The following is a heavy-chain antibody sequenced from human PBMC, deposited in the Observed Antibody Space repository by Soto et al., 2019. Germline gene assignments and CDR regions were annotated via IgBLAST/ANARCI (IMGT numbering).Heavy chain of an antibody. D-gene: IGHD3-10*01. Sequence: ASVKVSCKASGYTFTGYYMHWVRQAPGQGLEWMGWINPNSGGTNYAQKFQGWVTMTRDTSISTAYMELSRLRSDDTAVYYCARGAVRGVISPFEVDYYYGMDVWDQGTTVTVSS. J-gene: IGHJ6*02. CDR2: INPNSGGT. CDR3: ARGAVRGVISPFEVDYYYGMDV. V-gene: IGHV1-2*04. CDR1: GYTFTGYY.